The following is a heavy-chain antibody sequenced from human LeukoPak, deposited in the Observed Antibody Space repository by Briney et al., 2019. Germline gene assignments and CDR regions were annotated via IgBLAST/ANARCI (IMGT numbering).Heavy chain of an antibody. J-gene: IGHJ5*02. V-gene: IGHV4-31*03. Sequence: SETLSLTCTVSGGSISSGGYYWSWIRQHPGKGLEWIVYIYYSGSTYYNPSLKSRVTISVDTSKNQFSLKLSSVTAADTAVYYCARAPRVGYCSSTSCYTRLGWFDPWGQGTLVTVSS. CDR2: IYYSGST. CDR3: ARAPRVGYCSSTSCYTRLGWFDP. D-gene: IGHD2-2*02. CDR1: GGSISSGGYY.